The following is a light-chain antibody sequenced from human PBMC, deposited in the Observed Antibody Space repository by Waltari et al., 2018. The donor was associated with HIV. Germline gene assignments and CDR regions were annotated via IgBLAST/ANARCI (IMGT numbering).Light chain of an antibody. Sequence: DIQLTQSPSFLYASVGDRVTITCRASQDINNYLAWYRQKPGKAPELLIYASSTLQSGVPSRFSGSGSGTEFTLTISSLQREDFATYYCQQLNSYPLTFGGGTKVGI. CDR3: QQLNSYPLT. CDR2: ASS. CDR1: QDINNY. J-gene: IGKJ4*01. V-gene: IGKV1-9*01.